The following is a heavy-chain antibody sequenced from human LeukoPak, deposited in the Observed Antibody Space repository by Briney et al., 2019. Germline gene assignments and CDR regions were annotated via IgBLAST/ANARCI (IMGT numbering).Heavy chain of an antibody. CDR3: ASSYDSSGYYFGVGAFDI. J-gene: IGHJ3*02. CDR2: IYTRGST. CDR1: GGSISSGSYY. V-gene: IGHV4-61*02. D-gene: IGHD3-22*01. Sequence: PSQTLSLTCTVSGGSISSGSYYWSWIRQPAGKGLEWIGRIYTRGSTNYNPSLKSRVTISVDTSKNQFSLKLSSVTAADTAVYYCASSYDSSGYYFGVGAFDIWGQGTMVTVSS.